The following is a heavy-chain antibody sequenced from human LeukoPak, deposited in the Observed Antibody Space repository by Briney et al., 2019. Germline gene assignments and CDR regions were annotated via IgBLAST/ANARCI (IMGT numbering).Heavy chain of an antibody. J-gene: IGHJ4*02. CDR3: ARFDSSGYYCSVY. Sequence: WIRQAPGKGLEWVSGINWNGGSTGYADSVKGRFTISRDNAKNSLYLQMNSLRAEDTALYYCARFDSSGYYCSVYWGQGTLVTVSS. D-gene: IGHD3-22*01. CDR2: INWNGGST. V-gene: IGHV3-20*03.